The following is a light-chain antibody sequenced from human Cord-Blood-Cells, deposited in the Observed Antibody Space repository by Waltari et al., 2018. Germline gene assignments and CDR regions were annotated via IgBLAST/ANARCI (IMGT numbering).Light chain of an antibody. CDR1: SSDVGGSNY. V-gene: IGLV2-14*01. CDR2: YVS. J-gene: IGLJ2*01. Sequence: QPALTPPASVSGPPGQSITIPCTGTSSDVGGSNYVSWYQQHPGKAPKLMIYYVSNRPSGVSNRFSGSKSGNTASLTISGLQAEDEADYYCSSYTSSSTLVFGGGTKLTVL. CDR3: SSYTSSSTLV.